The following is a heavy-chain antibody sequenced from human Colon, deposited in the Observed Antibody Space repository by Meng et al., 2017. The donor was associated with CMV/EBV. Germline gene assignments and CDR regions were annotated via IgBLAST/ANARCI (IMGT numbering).Heavy chain of an antibody. CDR2: IKQDGSVR. J-gene: IGHJ4*02. D-gene: IGHD1-7*01. Sequence: GGSLRLSCAASGFTFGSYWMHWVRHAPGKGLEWLTNIKQDGSVRNYVDSVKGRFTVSRDNAKNSLYLQMSSLRDEDTAVYYCAKIWTYLGVYWGQGTLVTVSS. CDR3: AKIWTYLGVY. CDR1: GFTFGSYW. V-gene: IGHV3-7*03.